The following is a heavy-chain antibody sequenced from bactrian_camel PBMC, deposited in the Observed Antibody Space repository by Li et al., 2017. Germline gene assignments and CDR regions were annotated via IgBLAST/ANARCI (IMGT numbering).Heavy chain of an antibody. V-gene: IGHV3S1*01. CDR2: IHTGGGDP. J-gene: IGHJ4*01. CDR1: RLLYNTNC. D-gene: IGHD3*01. Sequence: HVQLVESGGGSVQAGGSLRLSCAASRLLYNTNCMTWFRQSAGGEREGVAAIHTGGGDPYYADSVKGRFTISRDNAKDTLYLQMNSLKIEDTAVYYCALGSSRQATMTARGKGTQVTVS.